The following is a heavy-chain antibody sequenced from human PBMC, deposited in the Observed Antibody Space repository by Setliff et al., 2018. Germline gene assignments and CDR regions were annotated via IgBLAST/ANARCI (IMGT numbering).Heavy chain of an antibody. Sequence: SVTLSLTCTVSGASISSGTYYWAWIRQPPGKGLEWIGRIHYRGTTYSNASLASRLTISVDTAKNQFSLKLTSVTAADTAVYYCARTGTYRYFDYWGQGTRVTVSS. D-gene: IGHD1-1*01. J-gene: IGHJ4*02. CDR3: ARTGTYRYFDY. V-gene: IGHV4-39*01. CDR2: IHYRGTT. CDR1: GASISSGTYY.